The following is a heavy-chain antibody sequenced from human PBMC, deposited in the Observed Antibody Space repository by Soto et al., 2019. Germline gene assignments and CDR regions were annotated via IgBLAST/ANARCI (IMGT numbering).Heavy chain of an antibody. CDR1: GFIFSSFA. J-gene: IGHJ4*02. Sequence: QVQLVESGGGGVQPGSSLRLSWAGPGFIFSSFAMHWVRQAPGKGLEWLALISYGGTTKYYADSVKGRFTISRDNSNSTLFLQLNSLRTDDTAVYYCAAFSLAFDYWGQGTLVIVSS. CDR3: AAFSLAFDY. V-gene: IGHV3-30-3*01. CDR2: ISYGGTTK.